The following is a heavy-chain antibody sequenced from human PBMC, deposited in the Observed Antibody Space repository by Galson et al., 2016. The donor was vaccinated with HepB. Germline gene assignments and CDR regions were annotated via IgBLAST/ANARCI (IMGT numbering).Heavy chain of an antibody. CDR1: GFAVRSNF. J-gene: IGHJ4*02. CDR2: IYTGGST. CDR3: ARVQTFYDYIWGTSRPRYFDY. D-gene: IGHD3-16*02. Sequence: SLRLSCAVSGFAVRSNFMAWVRQAPGKGLEWVSLIYTGGSTYSADSVRARFTISRDISKNTLFLEMLSLRAEDTAMYYCARVQTFYDYIWGTSRPRYFDYWGQGTLVTVSS. V-gene: IGHV3-53*01.